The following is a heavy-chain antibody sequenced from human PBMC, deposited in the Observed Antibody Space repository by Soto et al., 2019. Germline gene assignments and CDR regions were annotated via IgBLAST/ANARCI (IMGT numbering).Heavy chain of an antibody. CDR1: GGSISSGGYY. V-gene: IGHV4-31*03. CDR2: IYYSGST. J-gene: IGHJ4*02. Sequence: SETLSLTCTVSGGSISSGGYYWSWIRQHPGKGLEWIGYIYYSGSTYYNPSLKSRVTISVDTSKNQFSLKLSSVTAADTAVYYCARDGGIAARPQPFDYWGQGTLVTVSS. D-gene: IGHD6-6*01. CDR3: ARDGGIAARPQPFDY.